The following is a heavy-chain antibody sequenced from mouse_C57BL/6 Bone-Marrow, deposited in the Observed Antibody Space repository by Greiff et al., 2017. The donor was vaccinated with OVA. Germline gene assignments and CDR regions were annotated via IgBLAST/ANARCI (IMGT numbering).Heavy chain of an antibody. CDR1: GFTFSSYA. V-gene: IGHV5-4*01. Sequence: EVHLVESGGGLVKPGGSLKLSCAASGFTFSSYAMSWVRQTPEKRLEWVATISDGGSYTYYPDNVKGRFTISRDNAKNNLYLQMSHLKSEDTAMYYCARAYYSNYGYFFAYWGQGTLVTVSA. J-gene: IGHJ3*01. CDR3: ARAYYSNYGYFFAY. D-gene: IGHD2-5*01. CDR2: ISDGGSYT.